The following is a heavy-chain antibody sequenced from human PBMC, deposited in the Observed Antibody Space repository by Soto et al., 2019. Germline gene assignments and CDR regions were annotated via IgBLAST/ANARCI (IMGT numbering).Heavy chain of an antibody. J-gene: IGHJ4*02. CDR2: IYTSGST. D-gene: IGHD6-19*01. CDR3: AREYSSGWYLDY. V-gene: IGHV4-4*07. CDR1: CGSIISYY. Sequence: SETLSLTCTVSCGSIISYYWSWIRQPAGKGPEWIGRIYTSGSTNYNPSLKSRVTMSVDTSKNQFSLKLSSVTAAATAVYYCAREYSSGWYLDYWGQGTLVTVSS.